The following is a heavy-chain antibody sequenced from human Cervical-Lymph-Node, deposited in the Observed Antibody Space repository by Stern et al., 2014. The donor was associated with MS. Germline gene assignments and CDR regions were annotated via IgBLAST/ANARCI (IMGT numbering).Heavy chain of an antibody. CDR3: ARLRGYNVLTGYLDY. D-gene: IGHD3-9*01. CDR1: GYSFTNYY. CDR2: INPSGDST. Sequence: DQLVQSGAEVKQPGTSVKISYKASGYSFTNYYMHWVRQAPGQVLALMGIINPSGDSTSYAQKFEGRVTMTRDTSTSTVNMELSSLTSGDTAVYYCARLRGYNVLTGYLDYWGQGTLVTVSS. J-gene: IGHJ4*02. V-gene: IGHV1-46*01.